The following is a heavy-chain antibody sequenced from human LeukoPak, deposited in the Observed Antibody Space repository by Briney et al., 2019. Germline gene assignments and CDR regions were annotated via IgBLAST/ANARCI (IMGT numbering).Heavy chain of an antibody. CDR1: GYTFTDNG. CDR3: ARDTNYRFDY. CDR2: ISANSGKT. V-gene: IGHV1-18*01. Sequence: ASVKVSCKASGYTFTDNGISWLRQAPGEGLEWMGWISANSGKTNYAQRFQGRVTMTRETSSSTVYMELRSLRSDDTAVYFCARDTNYRFDYWGQGTLVSVTS. J-gene: IGHJ4*02. D-gene: IGHD3-16*02.